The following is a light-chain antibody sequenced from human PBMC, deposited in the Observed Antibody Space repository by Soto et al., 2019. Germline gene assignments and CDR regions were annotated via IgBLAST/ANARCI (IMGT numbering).Light chain of an antibody. CDR2: DTS. CDR1: ENVKNFC. V-gene: IGKV3-20*01. Sequence: EIVLTQSPGTLSLSPGERVTLSCRASENVKNFCLAWYQQKPGQAPRLLVYDTSRRATGIPDRFSGSGSGTDFTLTISRLETEHFTVYYSQQYDNAHFAFGPGTKVDIK. J-gene: IGKJ3*01. CDR3: QQYDNAHFA.